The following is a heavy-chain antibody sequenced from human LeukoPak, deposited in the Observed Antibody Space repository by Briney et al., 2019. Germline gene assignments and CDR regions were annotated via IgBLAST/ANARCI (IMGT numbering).Heavy chain of an antibody. CDR3: AKDGHSSGYSLDY. V-gene: IGHV3-23*01. Sequence: PGGSLRLSCAASGFTFSSYEMNWVRQAPGKGLEWVSTISGSGGSTYYADSVKGRFTISRDNSKNTLYLQMNSLRAEDTAVYYCAKDGHSSGYSLDYWGQGTLVTVSS. D-gene: IGHD3-22*01. CDR1: GFTFSSYE. J-gene: IGHJ4*02. CDR2: ISGSGGST.